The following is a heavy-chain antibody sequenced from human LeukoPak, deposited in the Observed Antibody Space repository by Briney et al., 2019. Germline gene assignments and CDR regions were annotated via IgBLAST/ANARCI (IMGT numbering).Heavy chain of an antibody. CDR2: INHSGST. Sequence: SETLSLTCAVYGGSFSGYYWSWIRQPPGKGLEWIGEINHSGSTNYNPSLKSRVTISVDTSKNQFSLKLSSVTAADTAVYYCARLTKNDSGTYRFGKKKRGYMDVWGKGTTVTVSS. CDR1: GGSFSGYY. CDR3: ARLTKNDSGTYRFGKKKRGYMDV. D-gene: IGHD3-10*01. J-gene: IGHJ6*03. V-gene: IGHV4-34*01.